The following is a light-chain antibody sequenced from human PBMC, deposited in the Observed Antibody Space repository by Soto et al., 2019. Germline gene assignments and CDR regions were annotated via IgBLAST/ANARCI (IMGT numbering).Light chain of an antibody. CDR3: NSYTSSSTLV. CDR1: SSDVGGYNF. CDR2: EVS. J-gene: IGLJ1*01. V-gene: IGLV2-14*01. Sequence: QSALTQPASVSGSPGQSITISCTGTSSDVGGYNFVSWHQHHPAKAPKLIIYEVSNRPSGVSDRFSGSKSGDTASLTISGLQAEDEADYYCNSYTSSSTLVFGTGTKVTVL.